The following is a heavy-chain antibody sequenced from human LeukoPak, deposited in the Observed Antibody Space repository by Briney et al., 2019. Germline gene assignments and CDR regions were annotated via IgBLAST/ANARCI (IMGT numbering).Heavy chain of an antibody. CDR2: INPNSGGT. J-gene: IGHJ1*01. CDR1: GYTFTSYD. CDR3: ARALYYDCSGYYSSSYYYFQH. D-gene: IGHD3-22*01. V-gene: IGHV1-2*02. Sequence: GASVKLSCKASGYTFTSYDLHWVRQAPGQGLEWVGWINPNSGGTNYAQKFQGRVTMTRDTSISTAYMELRRLRSDDTAEYYCARALYYDCSGYYSSSYYYFQHWGQGTLVTVSS.